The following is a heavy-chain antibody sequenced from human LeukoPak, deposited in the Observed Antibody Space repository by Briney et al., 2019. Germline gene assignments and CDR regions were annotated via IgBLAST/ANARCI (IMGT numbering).Heavy chain of an antibody. CDR2: IYYSGST. CDR3: AIATTFGGVIAHFDH. Sequence: SETLSLTCTVSGGSISSYYWSWIQQPPGKGLEWIGYIYYSGSTNYNPSLKSRVTISVDTSKNQFSLKLSSVTAADTAVYYCAIATTFGGVIAHFDHWGQGTLVTVSS. J-gene: IGHJ4*02. CDR1: GGSISSYY. V-gene: IGHV4-59*01. D-gene: IGHD3-16*02.